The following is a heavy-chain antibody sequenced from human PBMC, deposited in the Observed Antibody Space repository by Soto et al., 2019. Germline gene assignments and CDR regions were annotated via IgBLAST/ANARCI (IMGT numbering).Heavy chain of an antibody. Sequence: QVQLVQSGAEVKKPGSSVKVSCKASGGTFSSYAISWVRQAPGQGLEWMGGIIPIFGTANYAQKFQGRVTINADESTSTAYMELNSLGSEDTAVYYCAGGEIYDRSVYYPFDCWGQGTLVTVSS. CDR1: GGTFSSYA. CDR3: AGGEIYDRSVYYPFDC. D-gene: IGHD3-22*01. J-gene: IGHJ4*02. CDR2: IIPIFGTA. V-gene: IGHV1-69*01.